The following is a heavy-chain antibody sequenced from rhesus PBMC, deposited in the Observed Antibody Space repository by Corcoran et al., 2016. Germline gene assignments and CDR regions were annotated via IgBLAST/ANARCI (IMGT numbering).Heavy chain of an antibody. CDR3: ARVGSYGSGLDY. D-gene: IGHD3-28*01. V-gene: IGHV4-106*01. Sequence: QVQLQESGPGLVKPSETLSLTCAVSGGSISDDYYWSWIRQPPGKGLEWIGYIYGSGGGTTYNPSLKNRVTISIDTSKNQFSLKLSSVTAADTAVYYCARVGSYGSGLDYWGQGVLATVSS. CDR2: IYGSGGGT. J-gene: IGHJ4*01. CDR1: GGSISDDYY.